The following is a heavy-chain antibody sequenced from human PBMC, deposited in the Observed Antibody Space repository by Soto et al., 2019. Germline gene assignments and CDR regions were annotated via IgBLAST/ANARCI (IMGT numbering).Heavy chain of an antibody. CDR1: EFTFSSYA. CDR2: ISYDGSNK. D-gene: IGHD6-19*01. J-gene: IGHJ4*02. CDR3: ARPSGVVSSSFDY. Sequence: GGCLRLSCAASEFTFSSYAMHWVRQDPGKGLEWVAVISYDGSNKYYADSVKGRFTISRDNSKNTLYLQMHSLRAEDTAVYYCARPSGVVSSSFDYWGQGTLVTVSS. V-gene: IGHV3-30-3*01.